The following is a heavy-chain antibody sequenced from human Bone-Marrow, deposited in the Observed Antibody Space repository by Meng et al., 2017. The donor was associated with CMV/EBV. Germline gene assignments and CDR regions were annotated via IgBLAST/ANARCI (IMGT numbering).Heavy chain of an antibody. V-gene: IGHV1-69*10. J-gene: IGHJ5*02. D-gene: IGHD2-2*02. CDR2: IIPILGIA. Sequence: SVKVSCKASGDTFISYAISWVRQAPGQGLEWMGGIIPILGIANYAQKFQGRVTITADKSTSTAYMELSSLRSEDTAVYYCATSEATCSSTSCDTDWFDPWGQGTLVTVSS. CDR3: ATSEATCSSTSCDTDWFDP. CDR1: GDTFISYA.